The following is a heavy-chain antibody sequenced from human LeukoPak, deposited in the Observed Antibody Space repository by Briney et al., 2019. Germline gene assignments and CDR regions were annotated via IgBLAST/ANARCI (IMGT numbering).Heavy chain of an antibody. CDR2: INPSGGST. D-gene: IGHD3-22*01. V-gene: IGHV1-46*01. CDR3: ARDRSGYYYFDY. Sequence: ASVKVSCKASGYTFTSYYMHWVRQAPGQGLEWMGIINPSGGSTSYAQKFQGRVTMTRDMSTSTVYMELSSLRSEDTAVYYCARDRSGYYYFDYWGQGTLVTVSP. J-gene: IGHJ4*02. CDR1: GYTFTSYY.